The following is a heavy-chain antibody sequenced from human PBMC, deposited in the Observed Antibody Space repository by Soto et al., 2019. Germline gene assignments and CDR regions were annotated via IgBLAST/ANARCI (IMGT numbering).Heavy chain of an antibody. CDR2: MYYSGST. Sequence: QVQLRESGPGLVRPSETLSLTCSVSGGSVNNDKYYWSWIRQPPGKGLEWIGYMYYSGSTNSNHSLQSRVTLSIDTSKNQFSLRLRSVSAADTGVYYCAREGFVAAADFFDAWGQGILVIVSS. CDR3: AREGFVAAADFFDA. J-gene: IGHJ4*02. V-gene: IGHV4-61*01. CDR1: GGSVNNDKYY. D-gene: IGHD6-13*01.